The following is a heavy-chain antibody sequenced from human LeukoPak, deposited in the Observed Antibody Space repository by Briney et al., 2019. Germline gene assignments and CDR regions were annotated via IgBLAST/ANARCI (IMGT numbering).Heavy chain of an antibody. CDR3: ARDRQQWLVDAFDI. D-gene: IGHD6-19*01. V-gene: IGHV1-18*01. Sequence: ASVKVSCKASGYTFISYGISWVRQAPGQGLEWMGWIGPYNGNTNYAQKLQGRVTMTTDTSTSTAYMELRSLRSDDTAVYYCARDRQQWLVDAFDIWGQGTMVTVSS. CDR2: IGPYNGNT. CDR1: GYTFISYG. J-gene: IGHJ3*02.